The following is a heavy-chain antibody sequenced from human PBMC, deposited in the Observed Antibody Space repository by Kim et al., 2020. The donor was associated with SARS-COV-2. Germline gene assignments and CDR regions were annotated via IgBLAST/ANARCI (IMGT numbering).Heavy chain of an antibody. Sequence: SETLSLTCTVSGDSLSSDYWSWNRQPAGKGLEWIGRIYTSGRTNYNPSLQSRVTMSVDMSKNQFSLKLSSVTAADTAEYYYARALGHWGQGTLVTVSS. J-gene: IGHJ4*02. CDR1: GDSLSSDY. CDR2: IYTSGRT. V-gene: IGHV4-4*07. CDR3: ARALGH. D-gene: IGHD3-16*02.